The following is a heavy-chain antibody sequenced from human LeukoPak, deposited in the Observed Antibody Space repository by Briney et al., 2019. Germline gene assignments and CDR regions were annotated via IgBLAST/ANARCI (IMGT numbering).Heavy chain of an antibody. J-gene: IGHJ4*02. Sequence: AGGSLRPSCAASGFTFSSYAMHWVRQAPGKGLEYVSAISSNGGSTYYANSVKGRFTISRDNSKNTLYLQMGSLRAEDMAVYYCARYSYGTLDYWGQGTLVTVSS. CDR1: GFTFSSYA. D-gene: IGHD5-18*01. CDR2: ISSNGGST. CDR3: ARYSYGTLDY. V-gene: IGHV3-64*01.